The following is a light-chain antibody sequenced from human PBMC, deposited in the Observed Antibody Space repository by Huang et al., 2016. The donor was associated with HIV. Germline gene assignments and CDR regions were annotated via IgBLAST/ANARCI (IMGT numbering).Light chain of an antibody. CDR2: WGS. V-gene: IGKV2-28*01. Sequence: EIVMTQSPLSLPVTPGEPASISCRSSQSLLHSNGYNSLDWYLQKPGQSPQLLIYWGSNRASGVPDRVSGSGSGTDFTLKISRVEAEDVGIYYCMQALQTPVFGPGTRVDIK. J-gene: IGKJ3*01. CDR1: QSLLHSNGYNS. CDR3: MQALQTPV.